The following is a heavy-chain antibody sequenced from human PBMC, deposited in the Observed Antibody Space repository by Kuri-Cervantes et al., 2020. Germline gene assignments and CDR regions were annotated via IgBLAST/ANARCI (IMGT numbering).Heavy chain of an antibody. CDR3: VSGGAVGTRAWGY. CDR1: GFTFSSHW. Sequence: GESLKISCAASGFTFSSHWMHWVRQPPGKGLVWVSHISSDGSSTRYADSVKGRFTISRDNAKNTLYLQMNSLRAEDTAVYYCVSGGAVGTRAWGYWGQGTLVTVSS. D-gene: IGHD6-13*01. V-gene: IGHV3-74*01. J-gene: IGHJ4*02. CDR2: ISSDGSST.